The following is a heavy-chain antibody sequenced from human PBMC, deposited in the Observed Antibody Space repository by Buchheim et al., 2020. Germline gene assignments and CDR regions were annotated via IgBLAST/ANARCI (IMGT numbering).Heavy chain of an antibody. Sequence: QVQLQESGPGLVKPSETLSLTCTVSGVSISSSSDYWAWIRQPPGNGLEWIATIYYSGTTYYNPSLESRVTISVDTSKKQFSLKMNSVSAADTAVYYCARQWASGSYFYWGQGTL. V-gene: IGHV4-39*01. J-gene: IGHJ4*02. CDR2: IYYSGTT. D-gene: IGHD3-10*01. CDR3: ARQWASGSYFY. CDR1: GVSISSSSDY.